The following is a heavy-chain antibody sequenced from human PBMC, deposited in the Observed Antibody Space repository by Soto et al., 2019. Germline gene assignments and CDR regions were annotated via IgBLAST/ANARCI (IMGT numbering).Heavy chain of an antibody. CDR2: IYYIGRT. CDR1: GVSISSDDYY. J-gene: IGHJ4*02. D-gene: IGHD2-15*01. CDR3: ARDRSNSPDYFDD. V-gene: IGHV4-30-4*01. Sequence: PSETLSLTCTVSGVSISSDDYYWTWIRQPPGEGLEWIGYIYYIGRTHYNPSLMSRVTISMDASKNQFSLKLSSVSAADTAVYYCARDRSNSPDYFDDWGQGTLVTVSS.